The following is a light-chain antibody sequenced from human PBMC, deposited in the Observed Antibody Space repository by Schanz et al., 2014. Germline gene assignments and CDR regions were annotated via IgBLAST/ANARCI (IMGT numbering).Light chain of an antibody. J-gene: IGKJ1*01. Sequence: DFQMTQSPSTLSSLVGNRVTITCRASQSIGTSLAWYQQKPGSAPNLLIYKASTLESGVPSRFSGSGSGTEFTLTISSLQPDDFATYYCQQYTGYSWTFGQGTKVEIK. CDR2: KAS. V-gene: IGKV1-5*03. CDR1: QSIGTS. CDR3: QQYTGYSWT.